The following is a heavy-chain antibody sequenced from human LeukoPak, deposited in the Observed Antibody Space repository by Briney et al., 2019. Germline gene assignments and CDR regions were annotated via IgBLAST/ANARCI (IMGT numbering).Heavy chain of an antibody. CDR3: ARADYGGNLFFDY. CDR2: IKQDGSEI. CDR1: GFTLSSYW. D-gene: IGHD4-23*01. Sequence: GGSLRLSCAASGFTLSSYWMSWVRQAPGKGLEWVANIKQDGSEINYVDSVKGRFTISRDNAKNSMLLQMNSLRAEDAAVYYCARADYGGNLFFDYWGQGTLVTVSS. J-gene: IGHJ4*02. V-gene: IGHV3-7*04.